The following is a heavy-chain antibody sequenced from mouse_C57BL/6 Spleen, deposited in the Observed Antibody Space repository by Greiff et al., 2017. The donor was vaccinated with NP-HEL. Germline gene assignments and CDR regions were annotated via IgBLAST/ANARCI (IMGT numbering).Heavy chain of an antibody. CDR3: ARSDDYLYYAMDY. V-gene: IGHV1-7*01. D-gene: IGHD2-4*01. J-gene: IGHJ4*01. CDR2: INPSSGYT. Sequence: VQGVESGAELAKPGASVKLSCKASGYTFTSYWMHWVKQRPGQGLEWIGYINPSSGYTKYNQKFKAKATLTADKSSSTAYMQLSSLTYEDAAVYYCARSDDYLYYAMDYWGQGTSVTVSS. CDR1: GYTFTSYW.